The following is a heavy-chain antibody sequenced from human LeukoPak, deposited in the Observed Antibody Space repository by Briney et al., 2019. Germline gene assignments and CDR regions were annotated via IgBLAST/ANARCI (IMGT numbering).Heavy chain of an antibody. D-gene: IGHD1-26*01. CDR3: ARGELPSPDAFDI. J-gene: IGHJ3*02. CDR1: GYTFTSYA. CDR2: INAGNGNT. V-gene: IGHV1-3*01. Sequence: SVKVSCKASGYTFTSYAMHWVRQAPGQRLEWMGWINAGNGNTKYSQKFQGRVTITRDTSASTAYMELSSLRSEDTAVYYCARGELPSPDAFDIWGQGTMVTVSS.